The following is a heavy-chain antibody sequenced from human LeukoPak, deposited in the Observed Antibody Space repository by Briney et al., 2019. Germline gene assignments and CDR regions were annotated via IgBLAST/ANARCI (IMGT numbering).Heavy chain of an antibody. D-gene: IGHD2-2*01. V-gene: IGHV4-4*07. Sequence: SETLSLTCSVSGGSISSYRCSWIRQPAGKRLEWIGRMYASGSTNFNPSLKSRVTMSVDTSKNQFSLNLSSVTAADTAVYYCARDMGVSQRYWYFDLWGPGTLVTVSS. J-gene: IGHJ2*01. CDR2: MYASGST. CDR3: ARDMGVSQRYWYFDL. CDR1: GGSISSYR.